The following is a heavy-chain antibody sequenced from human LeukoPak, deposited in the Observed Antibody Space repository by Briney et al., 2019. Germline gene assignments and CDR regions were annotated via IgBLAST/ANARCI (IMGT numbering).Heavy chain of an antibody. J-gene: IGHJ4*02. CDR3: ARETDLSSGWSSQGFDH. CDR2: ICSAGST. CDR1: GFTVSSTC. Sequence: GGSLRLSCAASGFTVSSTCMSWVRQAPGKGLEWVSVICSAGSTYYAGSVKGRFTISRDNSNNTLFLQMDTLRAEDTAVYYCARETDLSSGWSSQGFDHWGQGTLVTVSS. D-gene: IGHD6-13*01. V-gene: IGHV3-66*01.